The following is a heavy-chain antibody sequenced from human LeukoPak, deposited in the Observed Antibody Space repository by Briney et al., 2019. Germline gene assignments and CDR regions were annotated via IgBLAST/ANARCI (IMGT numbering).Heavy chain of an antibody. V-gene: IGHV1-18*01. CDR3: ARGLYDSSGYYTVPFDY. CDR2: FSAYNGNT. Sequence: ASVKVFYKASGYTFTSYAIIWVRQARGQGLDAMIWFSAYNGNTNYAQKLQGRVTMTTDTSTSTAYMELRSLRSDDTAVYYCARGLYDSSGYYTVPFDYWGQGTLVTVSS. J-gene: IGHJ4*02. CDR1: GYTFTSYA. D-gene: IGHD3-22*01.